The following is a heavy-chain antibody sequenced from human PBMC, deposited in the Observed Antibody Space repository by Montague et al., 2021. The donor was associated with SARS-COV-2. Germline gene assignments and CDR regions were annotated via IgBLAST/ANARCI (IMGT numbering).Heavy chain of an antibody. Sequence: TLSLTCSVSGGSISSANYYWSWIRQHPGKGLECIGYIYYSGSSFYNPSLKSRLTISVDTSKNRFSLRLSSVTAADTAIYFCASQSGSYYSYFDLWGQGTLVTVSS. CDR2: IYYSGSS. J-gene: IGHJ4*02. V-gene: IGHV4-31*03. D-gene: IGHD1-26*01. CDR1: GGSISSANYY. CDR3: ASQSGSYYSYFDL.